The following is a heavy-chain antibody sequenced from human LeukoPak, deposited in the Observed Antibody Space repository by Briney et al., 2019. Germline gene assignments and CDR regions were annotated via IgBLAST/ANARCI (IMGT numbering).Heavy chain of an antibody. V-gene: IGHV3-53*01. J-gene: IGHJ4*02. CDR3: ARDSYYYDSSGHIC. D-gene: IGHD3-22*01. Sequence: GSLRLSCAASGSTFSSYAMSCVRQAPGKGLEWVSVIYSGGSTYYADSVKGRFTISRDNSKNTLYLQMNSLRAEDTAVYYCARDSYYYDSSGHICWGQGTLVTVSS. CDR1: GSTFSSYA. CDR2: IYSGGST.